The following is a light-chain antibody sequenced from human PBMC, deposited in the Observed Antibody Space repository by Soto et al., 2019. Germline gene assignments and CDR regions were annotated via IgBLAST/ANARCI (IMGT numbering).Light chain of an antibody. CDR3: QKYDGAPLT. J-gene: IGKJ4*01. Sequence: DIQMTQSPSSLSASVGDRVTITCRAGQDINIYLAWYQQKPGKVPKLLISAASTLQLVVPSRFSGSGSGTDFNLTISSLQPKDGATYYYQKYDGAPLTFGGGTKVEIK. V-gene: IGKV1-27*01. CDR1: QDINIY. CDR2: AAS.